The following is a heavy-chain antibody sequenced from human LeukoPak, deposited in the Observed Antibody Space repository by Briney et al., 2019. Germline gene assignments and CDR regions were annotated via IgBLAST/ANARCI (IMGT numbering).Heavy chain of an antibody. CDR1: GFTFRSYA. CDR3: AKDPYGSGRSYFDY. Sequence: PGGSLTLSCAASGFTFRSYAMSWVRQAPGKGLEWVSAISGSGGSTYYADSVKGRFTISRDNSKNTLYLQMNSLRAEDTAVYYCAKDPYGSGRSYFDYWGQGTLVTVSS. D-gene: IGHD3-10*01. CDR2: ISGSGGST. V-gene: IGHV3-23*01. J-gene: IGHJ4*02.